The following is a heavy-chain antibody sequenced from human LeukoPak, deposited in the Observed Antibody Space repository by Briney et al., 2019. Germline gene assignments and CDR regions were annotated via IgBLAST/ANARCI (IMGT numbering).Heavy chain of an antibody. CDR2: ISSSSSYI. D-gene: IGHD3-22*01. J-gene: IGHJ6*02. CDR1: GFTFSSYS. Sequence: GGSLRLSCAASGFTFSSYSMNWVRQALGKGLEWVSSISSSSSYIYYADSVKGRFTISRDNAKNSLYLQMNSLRAEDTAVYYCARAYEYYYDSSGYYHYYGMDVWGQGTTVTVSS. CDR3: ARAYEYYYDSSGYYHYYGMDV. V-gene: IGHV3-21*01.